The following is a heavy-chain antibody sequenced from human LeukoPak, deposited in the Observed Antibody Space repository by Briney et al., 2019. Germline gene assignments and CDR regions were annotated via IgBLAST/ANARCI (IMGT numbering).Heavy chain of an antibody. CDR2: INPIFGTA. CDR3: ARREWELLRNWFDP. J-gene: IGHJ5*02. Sequence: SVKVSCKASGGTFSNYAISWVRQAPGQGLEWMGGINPIFGTATYAQKFQGRVTITADESTSTAYMDLSSLRSEDTAVYYCARREWELLRNWFDPWGQGTLVTVSS. D-gene: IGHD1-26*01. CDR1: GGTFSNYA. V-gene: IGHV1-69*13.